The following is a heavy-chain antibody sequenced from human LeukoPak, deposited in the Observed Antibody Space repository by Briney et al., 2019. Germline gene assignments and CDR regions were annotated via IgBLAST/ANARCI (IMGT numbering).Heavy chain of an antibody. D-gene: IGHD6-19*01. J-gene: IGHJ4*02. CDR3: ACTKKWLAFDY. V-gene: IGHV4-59*01. Sequence: SETLSLTCTASGDSISNYYWSWVRQPPGKGLEWIGYIYYTGSTNYSPSLKSRVTISVDTSKNQISLNLKSVTEADTAVYYCACTKKWLAFDYWGQGALVTVSS. CDR1: GDSISNYY. CDR2: IYYTGST.